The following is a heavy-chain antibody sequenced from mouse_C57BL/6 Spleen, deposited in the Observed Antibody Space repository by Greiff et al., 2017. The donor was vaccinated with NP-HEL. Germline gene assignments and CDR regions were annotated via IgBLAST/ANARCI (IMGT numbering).Heavy chain of an antibody. Sequence: QVQLKESGAELVRPGASVTLSCKASGYTFTDYEMHWVKQTPVHGLEWIGAIDPETGGTAYNQKFKGKAILTADKSSSTAYMELRSLTSEDSAVYYCTRHHYYGSSYGDYWGQGTTLTVSS. V-gene: IGHV1-15*01. CDR2: IDPETGGT. CDR3: TRHHYYGSSYGDY. D-gene: IGHD1-1*01. CDR1: GYTFTDYE. J-gene: IGHJ2*01.